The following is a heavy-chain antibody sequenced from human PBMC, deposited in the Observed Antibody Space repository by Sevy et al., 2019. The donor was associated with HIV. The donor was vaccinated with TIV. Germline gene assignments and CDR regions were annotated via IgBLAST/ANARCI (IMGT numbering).Heavy chain of an antibody. V-gene: IGHV4-59*01. CDR3: ARGKVLFDY. Sequence: SETLSLTCTVSGGSFSSYYWSWIRQPPGKGLEWIGYIYYNGSTNSNPSLRGRVTISAHTSKNQLSLKLKSATTADTAMYYCARGKVLFDYWGQGTLGTVSS. CDR1: GGSFSSYY. D-gene: IGHD3-10*01. J-gene: IGHJ4*02. CDR2: IYYNGST.